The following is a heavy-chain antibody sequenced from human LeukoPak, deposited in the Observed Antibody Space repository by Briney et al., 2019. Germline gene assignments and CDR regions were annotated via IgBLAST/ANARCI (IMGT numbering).Heavy chain of an antibody. V-gene: IGHV4-59*11. Sequence: SETLSLTCTVSGGSIGSHQWSWIRQPPGKGLEFIGYIYYSGSTNYNPSLKSRVTISVDTSKNQFSLKLSSVTAADTAVYYCARDFSTFYWYLDLWGRGTLVTVSS. D-gene: IGHD6-13*01. CDR1: GGSIGSHQ. J-gene: IGHJ2*01. CDR3: ARDFSTFYWYLDL. CDR2: IYYSGST.